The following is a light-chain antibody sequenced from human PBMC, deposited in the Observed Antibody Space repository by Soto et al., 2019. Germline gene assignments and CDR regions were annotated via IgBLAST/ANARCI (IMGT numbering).Light chain of an antibody. Sequence: DIEVSQSPATLSVSPGERATLSCRTSQSVDVYLAWYQQKIGQAPRLLIYAASTRATGIPARFSGSGSGTEFTLTISSLQSQDFATYYCQHYDNWRITFGLGTRLEIK. J-gene: IGKJ5*01. V-gene: IGKV3-15*01. CDR2: AAS. CDR1: QSVDVY. CDR3: QHYDNWRIT.